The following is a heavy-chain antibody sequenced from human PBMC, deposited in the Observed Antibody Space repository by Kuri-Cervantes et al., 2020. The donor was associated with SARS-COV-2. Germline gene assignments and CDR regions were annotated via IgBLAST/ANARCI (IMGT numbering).Heavy chain of an antibody. CDR3: AREYCSSTSCYGAYGMDV. Sequence: SVNVSCKASGGTFSRYAIIWVRQAPGQGLEWMGGIIPFFGTTNYAQKFQGRVTITADESTSTAYMELSSLRSEDTAVYYCAREYCSSTSCYGAYGMDVWGQGTTVTVSS. CDR2: IIPFFGTT. CDR1: GGTFSRYA. V-gene: IGHV1-69*13. D-gene: IGHD2-2*01. J-gene: IGHJ6*02.